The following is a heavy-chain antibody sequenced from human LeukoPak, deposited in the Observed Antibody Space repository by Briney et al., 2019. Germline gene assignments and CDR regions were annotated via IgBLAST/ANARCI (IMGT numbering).Heavy chain of an antibody. CDR2: INHSGST. Sequence: SETLSLTCALYGGSFSGYYWSWIRQPPGKGLEWVGEINHSGSTNYNPSLKSRVTISVDTSKNQFSLKLSSVTAADTAVYYCARGVGWYCSGGSCYWDYWGQGTLVTVSS. D-gene: IGHD2-15*01. V-gene: IGHV4-34*01. J-gene: IGHJ4*02. CDR1: GGSFSGYY. CDR3: ARGVGWYCSGGSCYWDY.